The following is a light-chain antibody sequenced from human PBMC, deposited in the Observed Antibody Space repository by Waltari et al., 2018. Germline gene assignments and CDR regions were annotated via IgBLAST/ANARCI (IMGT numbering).Light chain of an antibody. CDR1: SSDVGGYNY. V-gene: IGLV2-14*03. J-gene: IGLJ3*02. Sequence: QSALTQPASVSGSPGQSITISCTGTSSDVGGYNYVSWYQQHPGKAPKLMIYDVSNRPSGVSNRFSGPKSGNTSSLTISGLQAEDEADYYCSSYTSSSTGRVFGGGTKLTVL. CDR2: DVS. CDR3: SSYTSSSTGRV.